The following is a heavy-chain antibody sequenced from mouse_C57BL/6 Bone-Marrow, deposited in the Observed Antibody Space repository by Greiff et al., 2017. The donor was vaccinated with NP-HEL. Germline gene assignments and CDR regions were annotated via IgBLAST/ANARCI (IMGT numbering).Heavy chain of an antibody. D-gene: IGHD1-1*01. CDR3: AYYGGYAMDY. CDR2: INPGSGGT. V-gene: IGHV1-54*01. J-gene: IGHJ4*01. CDR1: GYAFTNYL. Sequence: QVQLQQSGAELVRPGTSVKVSCKASGYAFTNYLIAWVKQRPGQGLEWIGVINPGSGGTNYNEKFKGKATLTVDTSSSTAYMQLSSLTSEDSAVYYCAYYGGYAMDYWGQGTSVTVSS.